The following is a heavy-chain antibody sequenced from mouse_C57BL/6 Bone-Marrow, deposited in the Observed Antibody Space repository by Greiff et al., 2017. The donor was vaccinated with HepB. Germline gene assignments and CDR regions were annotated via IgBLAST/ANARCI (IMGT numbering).Heavy chain of an antibody. CDR1: GYSITSGYY. J-gene: IGHJ4*01. D-gene: IGHD1-1*01. Sequence: EVKLMESGPGLVKPSQSLSLTCSVTGYSITSGYYWNWIRQFPGNKLEWMGYISYDGSNNYNPSLKNRISITLDTSKNQFFLKLNPVTTEDTATYYCARGGSSSLYAMDYWGQGTSVTVSS. CDR2: ISYDGSN. CDR3: ARGGSSSLYAMDY. V-gene: IGHV3-6*01.